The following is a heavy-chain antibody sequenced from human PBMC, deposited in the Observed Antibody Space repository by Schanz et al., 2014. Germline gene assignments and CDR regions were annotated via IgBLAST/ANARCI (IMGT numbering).Heavy chain of an antibody. D-gene: IGHD3-3*01. CDR1: GNTLSAYY. V-gene: IGHV1-2*02. CDR2: IDPNSGGT. J-gene: IGHJ3*01. Sequence: QVQLVQSGADVKKPGASVKVSCKASGNTLSAYYIHWIRQAPGQGLEWMGWIDPNSGGTNYVQKFQGRVVMTSDTSITTVYMEVNSLTADDTAVFYCARTASHDVWRGYIPHYAFDLWGQGTVVIVSS. CDR3: ARTASHDVWRGYIPHYAFDL.